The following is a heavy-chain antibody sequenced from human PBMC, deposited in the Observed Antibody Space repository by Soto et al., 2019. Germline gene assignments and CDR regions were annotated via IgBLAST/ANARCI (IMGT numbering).Heavy chain of an antibody. CDR3: AKDRARGGGVWGPNWFDP. V-gene: IGHV3-23*01. J-gene: IGHJ5*02. Sequence: GGSLRLSCAASGFTFSSYAMSWVRQAPGKGLEWVSAISGSGGSTYYADSVKGRFTISRDNSKNTLYLQMNSLRAEDTAVYYCAKDRARGGGVWGPNWFDPWGQGTLVTVSS. D-gene: IGHD3-16*01. CDR2: ISGSGGST. CDR1: GFTFSSYA.